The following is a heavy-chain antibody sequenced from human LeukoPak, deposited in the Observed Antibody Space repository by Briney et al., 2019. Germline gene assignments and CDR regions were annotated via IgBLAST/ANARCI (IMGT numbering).Heavy chain of an antibody. CDR2: INHSGST. J-gene: IGHJ4*02. D-gene: IGHD5-24*01. CDR3: ARDGEMATIENYFHY. CDR1: GGSISSSSYY. Sequence: SETLSLTCTVSGGSISSSSYYWSWIRQPPGKGLEWIGEINHSGSTNYNPSLKSRVTISVDTSKNQFSLKLSSVTAADTAVYYCARDGEMATIENYFHYWGQGTLVTVSS. V-gene: IGHV4-39*07.